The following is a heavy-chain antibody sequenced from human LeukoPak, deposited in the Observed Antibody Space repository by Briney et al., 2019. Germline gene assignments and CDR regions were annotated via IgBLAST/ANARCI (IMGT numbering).Heavy chain of an antibody. CDR1: GLTFSSYA. CDR2: ISYDGATT. CDR3: ARGSSSWYPIEH. V-gene: IGHV3-30*01. J-gene: IGHJ1*01. Sequence: PGGSLRLSCAASGLTFSSYAMHWVRQAPGKGLEWVAVISYDGATTYYADSVKGRFTTSRDNSKNTLYLQMNSLRAEDTAMYYCARGSSSWYPIEHWGQGTLVTVSS. D-gene: IGHD6-13*01.